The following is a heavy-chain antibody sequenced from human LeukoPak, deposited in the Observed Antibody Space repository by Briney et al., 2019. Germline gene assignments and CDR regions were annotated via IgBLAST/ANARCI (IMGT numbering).Heavy chain of an antibody. V-gene: IGHV4-34*01. CDR2: ISHSGST. J-gene: IGHJ5*02. CDR1: GGSFSGYY. Sequence: PSETLSLTCAVYGGSFSGYYWSWIRQPPGKGLEWIGEISHSGSTNYNPSLKSRVTISVDTSKNQFSLKLSSVTAADTAVYYCAREGSWYSSSPNGRAFDPWGQGTLVTVSS. CDR3: AREGSWYSSSPNGRAFDP. D-gene: IGHD6-13*01.